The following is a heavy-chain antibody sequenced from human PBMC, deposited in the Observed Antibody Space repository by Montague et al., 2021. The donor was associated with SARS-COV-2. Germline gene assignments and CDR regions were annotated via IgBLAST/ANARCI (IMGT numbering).Heavy chain of an antibody. V-gene: IGHV4-59*08. Sequence: SETLSLTCTVSGGSISSYYWSWIRQPPGKGLEWIGYIYYGGSTNYSPSFKGRVIMSVDTSNNQFSLRLTSVTAADTAVYYCARLRRPDGYSYWFGPWGQGTLATV. D-gene: IGHD5-24*01. CDR2: IYYGGST. J-gene: IGHJ5*02. CDR3: ARLRRPDGYSYWFGP. CDR1: GGSISSYY.